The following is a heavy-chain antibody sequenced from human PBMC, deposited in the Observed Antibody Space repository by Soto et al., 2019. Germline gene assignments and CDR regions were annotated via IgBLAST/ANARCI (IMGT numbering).Heavy chain of an antibody. J-gene: IGHJ6*02. CDR3: ARVYGDYVDYYYGMDV. CDR1: GYSFTSYW. D-gene: IGHD4-17*01. V-gene: IGHV5-51*01. CDR2: IYPGDSDT. Sequence: PGESLKISCKGSGYSFTSYWIGWVRQMPGKGLEWMGIIYPGDSDTRYSPSFQGQVTISADKSISTAYLQWSSLKASDTAMYYCARVYGDYVDYYYGMDVWGQGTRVTVSS.